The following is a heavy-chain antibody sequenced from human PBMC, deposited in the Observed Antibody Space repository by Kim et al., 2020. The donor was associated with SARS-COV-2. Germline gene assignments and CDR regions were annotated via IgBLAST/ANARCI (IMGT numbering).Heavy chain of an antibody. CDR1: GFTFDDYA. CDR3: AKEDWRVLRGPIPSQAGGMDV. CDR2: ISGDGGST. J-gene: IGHJ6*02. V-gene: IGHV3-43*02. D-gene: IGHD3-9*01. Sequence: AGSLRLSCAASGFTFDDYAMHWVRQAPGKGLEWVSLISGDGGSTYYADSVKGRFTISRDNSKNSLYLQMNSLRTEDTALYYCAKEDWRVLRGPIPSQAGGMDVWGQGTTVTVSS.